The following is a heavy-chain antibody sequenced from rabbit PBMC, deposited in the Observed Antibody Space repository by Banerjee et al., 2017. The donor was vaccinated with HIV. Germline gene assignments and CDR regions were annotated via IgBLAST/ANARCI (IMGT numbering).Heavy chain of an antibody. CDR3: ARDRDTGTAYYFDL. Sequence: QEQLVESGGGLVQPEGSLTLTCTASGFDFSNSYWICWVRQAPGKGLEWIGCIYVGGSVSTYYSNWAKGRFTISQDSSTSVTLQMTSLTAADTATYFCARDRDTGTAYYFDLWGPGTLVTVS. D-gene: IGHD7-1*01. J-gene: IGHJ4*01. CDR2: IYVGGSVST. CDR1: GFDFSNSYW. V-gene: IGHV1S45*01.